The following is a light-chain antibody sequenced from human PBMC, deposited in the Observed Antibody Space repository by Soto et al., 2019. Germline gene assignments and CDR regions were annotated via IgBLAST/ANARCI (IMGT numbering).Light chain of an antibody. Sequence: QSVLAQPPSASGTPGQRVTIYCSGSNSNIGRNDVTWYQQVPGTAPQCLIYSNDQRPSGVPDRISGSRSGTSASLAISGLQSGDEAEYYCADWDYTLRARVFGGGTKLTVL. J-gene: IGLJ2*01. CDR2: SND. V-gene: IGLV1-44*01. CDR3: ADWDYTLRARV. CDR1: NSNIGRND.